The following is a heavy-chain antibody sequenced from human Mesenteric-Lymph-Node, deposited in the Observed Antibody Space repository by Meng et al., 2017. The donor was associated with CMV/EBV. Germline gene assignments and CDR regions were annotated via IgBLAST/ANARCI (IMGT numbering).Heavy chain of an antibody. D-gene: IGHD4-11*01. J-gene: IGHJ4*02. Sequence: GGSLRLSCAASAFTFSSYGLHWVRQAPGKGLEWVAFISHDGGNKYYADSVKGRFTISRDNSKNTLYLQMSSLRVEDTAIYYCARDPYNNPYYFDYWGQGTLVTVSS. CDR2: ISHDGGNK. CDR1: AFTFSSYG. CDR3: ARDPYNNPYYFDY. V-gene: IGHV3-30-3*01.